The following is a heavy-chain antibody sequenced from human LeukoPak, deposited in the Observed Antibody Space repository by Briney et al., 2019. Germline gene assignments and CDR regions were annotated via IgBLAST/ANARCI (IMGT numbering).Heavy chain of an antibody. CDR1: GGSISSSNW. J-gene: IGHJ4*02. V-gene: IGHV4-4*02. CDR3: ARVRDYYDSSGYFKSYYFDY. CDR2: IYHSGST. Sequence: TASETLSLTCAVSGGSISSSNWWSWVRQPPGKGLEWIGEIYHSGSTNYNPSLKSRVTISVDTSKNQFSLKLSSVTAADTAVYYCARVRDYYDSSGYFKSYYFDYWGQGTLVTVSS. D-gene: IGHD3-22*01.